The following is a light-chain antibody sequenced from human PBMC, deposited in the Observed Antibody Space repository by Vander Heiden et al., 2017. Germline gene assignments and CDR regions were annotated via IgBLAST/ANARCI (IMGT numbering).Light chain of an antibody. CDR1: QGIRDR. CDR3: LQHDTYLFT. CDR2: DAS. J-gene: IGKJ2*01. Sequence: DIQMPQSPSSLSSFVGDRVTITCRATQGIRDRLAWYQQKPGKAPKRLIYDASNLQRGVPSRFSGSGFGTEFTLTISSLQPEDFATYYCLQHDTYLFTFGQGTKLEIK. V-gene: IGKV1-17*01.